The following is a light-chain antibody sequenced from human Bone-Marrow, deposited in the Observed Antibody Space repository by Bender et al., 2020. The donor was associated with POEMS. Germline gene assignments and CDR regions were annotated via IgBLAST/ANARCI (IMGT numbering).Light chain of an antibody. CDR1: NIGSEN. CDR3: QLWHSESDHCV. Sequence: SYVLTQPPSVSVAPGETARISCGGNNIGSENVHLFQQKPGQAPVLVMYPDNDRPSGIPERFSGSNSGDTATLTISRVEAGDEADYYCQLWHSESDHCVFGSGTTVTVL. CDR2: PDN. J-gene: IGLJ1*01. V-gene: IGLV3-21*04.